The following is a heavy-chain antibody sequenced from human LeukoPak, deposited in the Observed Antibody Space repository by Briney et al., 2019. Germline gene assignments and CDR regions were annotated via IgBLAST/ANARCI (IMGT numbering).Heavy chain of an antibody. D-gene: IGHD3/OR15-3a*01. CDR1: GFTFSSYW. J-gene: IGHJ4*02. V-gene: IGHV3-74*01. CDR3: ARGAWTAYYLDY. Sequence: GGSLRLSCEASGFTFSSYWMHWVRQAPGKGLVWVSRIKGDGISTNYADSVKGRFTLSRDNAKNTVYLQMNSLRAEDTAVYYCARGAWTAYYLDYWGQGTLVTVSS. CDR2: IKGDGIST.